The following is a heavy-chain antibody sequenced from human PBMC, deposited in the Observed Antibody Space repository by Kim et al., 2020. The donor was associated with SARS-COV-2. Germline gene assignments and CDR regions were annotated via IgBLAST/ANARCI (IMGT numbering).Heavy chain of an antibody. CDR1: GFTFSSYG. D-gene: IGHD1-26*01. J-gene: IGHJ4*02. CDR3: AKDGSGCYFDY. Sequence: GGSLRLSCAASGFTFSSYGMHWVRQAPGKGLEWVAVISYDGSNKYYADSVKGRFTISRDNSKNTLYLQMNSLRAEDTAVYYCAKDGSGCYFDYWGQGTL. CDR2: ISYDGSNK. V-gene: IGHV3-30*18.